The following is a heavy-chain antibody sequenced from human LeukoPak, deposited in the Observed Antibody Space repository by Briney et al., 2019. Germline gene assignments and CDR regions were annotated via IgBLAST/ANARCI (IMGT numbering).Heavy chain of an antibody. CDR3: AREMGYFSYDY. V-gene: IGHV4-59*01. CDR1: GDSISTYY. J-gene: IGHJ4*02. CDR2: IYHSGST. D-gene: IGHD2-15*01. Sequence: SETLSLTCAVSGDSISTYYWHWIRQPPGKGLEWIGYIYHSGSTKYNPSLKSRVTISVDTSKNQYSLNLISVTAADTAVYFCAREMGYFSYDYWGQGTLVTVSS.